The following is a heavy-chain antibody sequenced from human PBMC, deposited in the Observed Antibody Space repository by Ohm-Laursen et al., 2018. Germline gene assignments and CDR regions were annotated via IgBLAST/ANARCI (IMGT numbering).Heavy chain of an antibody. CDR2: ISYDGSNK. CDR3: AKLPHEEYYYGMDV. J-gene: IGHJ6*02. V-gene: IGHV3-30*18. Sequence: SLRLSCAASGFTFSSYWMHWVRQAPGKGLEWVAVISYDGSNKYYADSVKGRFTISRDNSKNTLYLQMNSLRAEDTAVYYCAKLPHEEYYYGMDVWGQGTTVTVSS. CDR1: GFTFSSYW.